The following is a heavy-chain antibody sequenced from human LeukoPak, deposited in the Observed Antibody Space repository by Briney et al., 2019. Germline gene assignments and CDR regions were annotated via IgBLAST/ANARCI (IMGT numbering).Heavy chain of an antibody. J-gene: IGHJ4*02. Sequence: PGGSLRLSCAASGFTFSNARMSWVRQAPGKGLEWVGRIKSKTDGGTTDYAAPVKGRFTISRDDSKNTLYLQMNSLKTEDTAVYYCTTDYYGSGSYYLPGYWGQGTLVTVSS. D-gene: IGHD3-10*01. CDR2: IKSKTDGGTT. CDR3: TTDYYGSGSYYLPGY. CDR1: GFTFSNAR. V-gene: IGHV3-15*01.